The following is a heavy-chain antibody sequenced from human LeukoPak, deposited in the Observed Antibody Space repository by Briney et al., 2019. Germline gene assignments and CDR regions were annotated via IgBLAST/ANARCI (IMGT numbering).Heavy chain of an antibody. V-gene: IGHV4-39*01. CDR1: GGSISSSSYY. CDR3: ARQGGYDILTGYYTEDGEDIDN. J-gene: IGHJ4*02. CDR2: TYYSGST. D-gene: IGHD3-9*01. Sequence: PSETLSLTCTVSGGSISSSSYYWGWIRQPPGKGLEWIGSTYYSGSTYYNPSLKSRVTISVDTSKNQFSLKLSSVTAADTAVYYCARQGGYDILTGYYTEDGEDIDNWGQGTLVTVSS.